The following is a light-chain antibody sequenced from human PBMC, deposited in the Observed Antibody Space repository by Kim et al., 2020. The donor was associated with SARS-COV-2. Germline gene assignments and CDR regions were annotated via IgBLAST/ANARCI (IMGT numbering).Light chain of an antibody. CDR1: KLGDKY. CDR3: QAWDSSTAV. Sequence: SYELTQPPSVSVSQGQTASITCSGDKLGDKYACWYQQKPGQSPVLVIYQDSKRPSGIPERFSGSNSGNTATLTISGTQAMDEADYYCQAWDSSTAVFGTGTQVTVL. CDR2: QDS. J-gene: IGLJ1*01. V-gene: IGLV3-1*01.